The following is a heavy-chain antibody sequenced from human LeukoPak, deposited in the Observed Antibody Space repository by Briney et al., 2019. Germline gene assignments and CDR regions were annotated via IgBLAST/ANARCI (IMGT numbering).Heavy chain of an antibody. D-gene: IGHD2-2*01. CDR2: ISGYNGDT. Sequence: ASVKVSCKASGYTFSNYGITWVRQAPGQGLEWMGWISGYNGDTNYAQKFQGRVTMTTDTSTSTAYMEVRSLRSDDTAVYYCARDLSGVVPVIGDRGGRFVDDWGQGTLVTVSP. V-gene: IGHV1-18*01. CDR3: ARDLSGVVPVIGDRGGRFVDD. J-gene: IGHJ4*02. CDR1: GYTFSNYG.